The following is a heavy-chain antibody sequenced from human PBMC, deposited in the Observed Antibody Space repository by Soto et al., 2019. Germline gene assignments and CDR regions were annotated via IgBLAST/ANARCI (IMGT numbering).Heavy chain of an antibody. D-gene: IGHD2-2*01. J-gene: IGHJ6*02. CDR3: ASSFTSSQWRYGMDV. CDR1: GYTFSNYG. CDR2: ISAYNGNT. V-gene: IGHV1-18*01. Sequence: QVQLVQSGAEVKKPGASVKVSCKASGYTFSNYGFSWVRQAPGQRLEGMGWISAYNGNTNYEQKVQGRVTMTTNTSTGTAYMELRSLRSDDTAVYYCASSFTSSQWRYGMDVWGQGTTVTVSS.